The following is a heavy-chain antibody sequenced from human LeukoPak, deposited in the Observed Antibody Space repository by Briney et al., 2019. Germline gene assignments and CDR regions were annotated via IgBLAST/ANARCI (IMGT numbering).Heavy chain of an antibody. CDR2: FDPEDGET. V-gene: IGHV1-24*01. Sequence: ASVKVSCKVSGYTLTELSMHWVRQAPGKGLEWMGGFDPEDGETIYAQKFRGRVTMTEDTSTDTAYMELSGLRSEDTAVYYCATRGEIPGLYYFDYWGQGTLVTVSS. J-gene: IGHJ4*02. CDR3: ATRGEIPGLYYFDY. D-gene: IGHD1-14*01. CDR1: GYTLTELS.